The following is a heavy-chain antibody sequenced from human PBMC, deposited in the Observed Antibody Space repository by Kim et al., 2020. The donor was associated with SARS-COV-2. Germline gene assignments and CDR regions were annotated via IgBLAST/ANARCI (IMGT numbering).Heavy chain of an antibody. CDR2: ISGSGDST. V-gene: IGHV3-23*01. CDR3: VKPRVQLWDQNAFDI. CDR1: GFTFSSYA. D-gene: IGHD5-18*01. Sequence: GGSLRLSCAASGFTFSSYAMSWVRQAPGKGLEWVSGISGSGDSTYYADSVKGRFTISRDNSKNTLFLQMNSLRAEDTAVYYCVKPRVQLWDQNAFDIWGQGTMVTVSS. J-gene: IGHJ3*02.